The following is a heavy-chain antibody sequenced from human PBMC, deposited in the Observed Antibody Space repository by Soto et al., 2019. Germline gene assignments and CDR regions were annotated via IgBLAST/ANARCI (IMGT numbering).Heavy chain of an antibody. Sequence: SVTLSLTCTVNRASIHSYCWSWMQKTPGKGLEWIRYIYYSGSTNYNPSLKSRVTISVDTSKNQFSLKLSSVTAADTAVYYCAKERWDYFYYGMDVWGQGTTVT. V-gene: IGHV4-59*01. CDR3: AKERWDYFYYGMDV. D-gene: IGHD1-26*01. CDR2: IYYSGST. J-gene: IGHJ6*02. CDR1: RASIHSYC.